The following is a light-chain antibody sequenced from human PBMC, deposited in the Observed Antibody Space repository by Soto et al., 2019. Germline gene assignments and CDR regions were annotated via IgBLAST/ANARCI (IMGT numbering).Light chain of an antibody. CDR1: QSVSSH. CDR3: QQRFIWLT. V-gene: IGKV3-11*01. J-gene: IGKJ4*01. CDR2: GAS. Sequence: EIVLTQPPATLSLSPGERATLSCRASQSVSSHLAWFQQKPGQAPRLLMFGASTRATGMPARFSGSGSGTDFTLTISSLEPEDFAVYYCQQRFIWLTFGGGTKVDIK.